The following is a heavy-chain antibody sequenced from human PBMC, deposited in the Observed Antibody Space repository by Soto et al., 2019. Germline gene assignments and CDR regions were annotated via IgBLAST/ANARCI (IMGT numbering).Heavy chain of an antibody. CDR3: ARPSFSSGYYLWYFDY. CDR2: IIPMFGTA. D-gene: IGHD3-22*01. J-gene: IGHJ4*02. CDR1: GGTFSTYV. Sequence: QVQLVQSGAEVKKPGSSVKVSCKASGGTFSTYVFSWVRQAPGQGLEWMGGIIPMFGTANYAQNLQGRVTITADESTRTAYMELSSLRSEDTAVYYCARPSFSSGYYLWYFDYWDQGTLVTVSS. V-gene: IGHV1-69*12.